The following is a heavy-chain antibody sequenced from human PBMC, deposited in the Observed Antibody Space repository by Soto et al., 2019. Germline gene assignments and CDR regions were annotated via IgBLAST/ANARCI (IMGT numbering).Heavy chain of an antibody. CDR3: ARGSGIVALPGELEDVNYDF. V-gene: IGHV4-34*01. CDR2: ISESGST. Sequence: QVQLQQWGAGLVKPSETLSLSCAVYGQSFSGHSWAWIRQPPGQGLAWIGEISESGSTYYNPSLKSRVTISTDTSKKQFSLKLNSVTAADTAAYFCARGSGIVALPGELEDVNYDFWGQGTLVNVSS. D-gene: IGHD1-1*01. J-gene: IGHJ4*02. CDR1: GQSFSGHS.